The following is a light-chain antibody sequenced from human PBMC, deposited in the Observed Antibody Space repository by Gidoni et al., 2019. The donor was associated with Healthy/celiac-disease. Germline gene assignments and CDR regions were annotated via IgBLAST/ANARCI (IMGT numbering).Light chain of an antibody. CDR2: DAS. Sequence: DIVLTQSPATLSLSPGERATLSCRASQSVSSYLAWYQQKPGQAPRLRIYDASNRATGIPARFRGSGSGTDFTLTISSLEPEDFAVYYCQKRSNWPTFGPXTKVDIK. J-gene: IGKJ3*01. V-gene: IGKV3-11*01. CDR3: QKRSNWPT. CDR1: QSVSSY.